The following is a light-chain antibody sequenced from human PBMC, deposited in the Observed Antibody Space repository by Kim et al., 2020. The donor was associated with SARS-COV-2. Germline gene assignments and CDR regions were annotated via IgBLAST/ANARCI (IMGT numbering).Light chain of an antibody. J-gene: IGLJ2*01. CDR3: NSRDSSGNHVV. Sequence: LGQKVRITSRGDSRGSYYGSWYQKKPGQAPVLVIYGKNNRPSGIPDRFSGSSSGNTASLTITGARAEDEADYYCNSRDSSGNHVVFGGGTQLTVL. CDR2: GKN. CDR1: SRGSYY. V-gene: IGLV3-19*01.